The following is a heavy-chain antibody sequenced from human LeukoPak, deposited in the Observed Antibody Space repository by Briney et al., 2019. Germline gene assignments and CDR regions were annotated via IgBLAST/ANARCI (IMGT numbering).Heavy chain of an antibody. D-gene: IGHD6-6*01. V-gene: IGHV3-30*02. CDR1: GFTFSSYG. J-gene: IGHJ4*02. Sequence: TGGSLRLSCAASGFTFSSYGMHWVRQAPGKGLEWVAFIRYDGSNKYYADSVKGRFTISRDNSKNTLYLQMNSLRAEDTAVYYCASVGDSSSYYFDYWGQGTLVTVSS. CDR2: IRYDGSNK. CDR3: ASVGDSSSYYFDY.